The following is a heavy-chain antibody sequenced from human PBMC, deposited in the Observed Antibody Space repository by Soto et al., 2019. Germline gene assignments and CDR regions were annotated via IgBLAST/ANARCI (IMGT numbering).Heavy chain of an antibody. J-gene: IGHJ6*02. Sequence: ASVKVSCKVSGYTLTELSMHWVRQAPGKGLEWMGSFDPEDGETIYAQKFQGRVTMTEDTSTDTAYMELSSLGSEDTAVYYWAKDRGGGVIVQYYYYYGMDVWGQGTTVTVSS. CDR1: GYTLTELS. CDR2: FDPEDGET. CDR3: AKDRGGGVIVQYYYYYGMDV. D-gene: IGHD3-16*02. V-gene: IGHV1-24*01.